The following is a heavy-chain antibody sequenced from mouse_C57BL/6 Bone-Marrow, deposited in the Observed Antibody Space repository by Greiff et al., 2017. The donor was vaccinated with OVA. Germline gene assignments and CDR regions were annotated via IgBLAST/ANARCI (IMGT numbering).Heavy chain of an antibody. J-gene: IGHJ2*01. D-gene: IGHD2-4*01. Sequence: QVQLQQPGAELVKPGASVTLSCKASGYTFTSYWMHWVKQRPGQGLEWIGMIHHTSGSTNDNEKLKSKATLTVDNASSTAYIQLSSLTSEDSAVYYCSRRLYYDRFDYWGQGTTLTVSS. CDR1: GYTFTSYW. CDR3: SRRLYYDRFDY. V-gene: IGHV1-64*01. CDR2: IHHTSGST.